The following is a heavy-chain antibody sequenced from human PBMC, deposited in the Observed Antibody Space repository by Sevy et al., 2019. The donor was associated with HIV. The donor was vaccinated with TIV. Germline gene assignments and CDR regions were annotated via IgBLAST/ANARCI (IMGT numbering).Heavy chain of an antibody. J-gene: IGHJ5*01. CDR3: ATGGYYKYNWLGS. Sequence: GGSLRLSCAASGFTFSSNWMNWVRQAPGKGLEWVANIKQDGSEKYYVDSVEGRFTISRDNAKNSLYLELNSLRAEDTAVYYCATGGYYKYNWLGSWGQGTLVTASS. V-gene: IGHV3-7*01. CDR1: GFTFSSNW. D-gene: IGHD3-9*01. CDR2: IKQDGSEK.